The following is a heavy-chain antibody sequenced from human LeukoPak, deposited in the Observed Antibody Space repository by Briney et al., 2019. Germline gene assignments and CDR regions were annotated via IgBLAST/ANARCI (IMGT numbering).Heavy chain of an antibody. J-gene: IGHJ6*03. CDR3: ARGAGGGYDWPYYYYYYYMDV. V-gene: IGHV4-4*07. CDR1: GGSISSYY. Sequence: PSETLSLTCTVSGGSISSYYWSWIRQPAGKGLEWIGRIYTSGSTNYNPSLKSRVTMSVHTSKNQFSLKLGSVTAADTAVYYCARGAGGGYDWPYYYYYYYMDVWGKGTTVTVSS. D-gene: IGHD5-12*01. CDR2: IYTSGST.